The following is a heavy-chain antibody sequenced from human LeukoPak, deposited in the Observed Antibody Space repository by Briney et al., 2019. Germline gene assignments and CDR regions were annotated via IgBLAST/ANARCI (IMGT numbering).Heavy chain of an antibody. J-gene: IGHJ4*02. V-gene: IGHV4-31*03. CDR2: IYYSGST. CDR1: GGSISSGGHY. D-gene: IGHD3-3*01. CDR3: ARVFFWSGYYVFDY. Sequence: SQTLSLTCTVSGGSISSGGHYWSWIRQHPGKGPEWIGYIYYSGSTYYNPSLKSRVTISVDTSKNQFSLKLSSVTAADTAVYYCARVFFWSGYYVFDYWGQGTLVTVSS.